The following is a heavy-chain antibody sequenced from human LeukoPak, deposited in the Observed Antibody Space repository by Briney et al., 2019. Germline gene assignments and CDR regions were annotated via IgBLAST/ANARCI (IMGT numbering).Heavy chain of an antibody. Sequence: SETLSLTCTVSGGSISLYYWSCTRQPPRPGLEWMAYLFYSGNTYYNPSLESQVPISIDTSKTQFSLKLSSVTAAHTAVYYCASSPRGTEYFHHWGQGTLVTVSS. V-gene: IGHV4-59*08. CDR2: LFYSGNT. CDR3: ASSPRGTEYFHH. D-gene: IGHD3-10*01. CDR1: GGSISLYY. J-gene: IGHJ1*01.